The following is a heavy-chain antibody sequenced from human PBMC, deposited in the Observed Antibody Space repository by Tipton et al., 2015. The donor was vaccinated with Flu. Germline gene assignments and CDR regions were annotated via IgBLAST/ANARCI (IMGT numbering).Heavy chain of an antibody. CDR2: IWSGGTT. Sequence: SLRLSCAASGFTFSDYYMSWVRQAPGKGLEWVSSIWSGGTTKYADSVRGRFTISRDDSKNTLFLQMTGLRAEDAAVYYCARDDDTSGFYPTPNDYWGQGTLVNVSS. CDR3: ARDDDTSGFYPTPNDY. CDR1: GFTFSDYY. D-gene: IGHD3-22*01. J-gene: IGHJ4*02. V-gene: IGHV3-66*01.